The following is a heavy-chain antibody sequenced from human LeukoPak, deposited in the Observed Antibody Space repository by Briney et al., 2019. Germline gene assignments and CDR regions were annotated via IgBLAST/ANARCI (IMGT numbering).Heavy chain of an antibody. Sequence: ASVKVSYKASGYTFTSYDINWVRQATGQGLEWMGWMNPNSGNTGYAQKFQGRVTMTRNTSISTAYMELSSLRSEDTAVYYCATRKGLRYFDWLPKSSYYYYYMDVWGKGTTVTVSS. CDR2: MNPNSGNT. CDR1: GYTFTSYD. CDR3: ATRKGLRYFDWLPKSSYYYYYMDV. J-gene: IGHJ6*03. V-gene: IGHV1-8*01. D-gene: IGHD3-9*01.